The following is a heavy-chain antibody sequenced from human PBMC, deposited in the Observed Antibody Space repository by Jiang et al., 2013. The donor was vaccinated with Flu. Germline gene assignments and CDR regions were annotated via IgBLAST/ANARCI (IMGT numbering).Heavy chain of an antibody. V-gene: IGHV1-3*01. CDR1: GYTFINNG. D-gene: IGHD3-16*01. J-gene: IGHJ4*02. CDR2: INVGNGNT. Sequence: SGYTFINNGMHWVRQAPGQSLEWMGWINVGNGNTKYSQKFQGRVTMTRDTSISTAYMELSSLRSDDTAMYYCARDFIYVGKNDYFDYWGQGTLVTVSS. CDR3: ARDFIYVGKNDYFDY.